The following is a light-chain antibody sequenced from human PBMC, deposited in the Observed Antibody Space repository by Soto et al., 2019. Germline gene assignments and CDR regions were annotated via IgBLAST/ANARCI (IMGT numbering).Light chain of an antibody. CDR2: EVS. Sequence: QSALTQPPSASGSPGQSVTISCTGTSSDVGGYNYVSWYQQHPGKAPKLMIYEVSKRPSGVPDRFSGSKSGNTASLTVSGLQGEDEGDYYCSSYAGSNNWVVGGGTQLTVL. J-gene: IGLJ3*02. CDR1: SSDVGGYNY. V-gene: IGLV2-8*01. CDR3: SSYAGSNNWV.